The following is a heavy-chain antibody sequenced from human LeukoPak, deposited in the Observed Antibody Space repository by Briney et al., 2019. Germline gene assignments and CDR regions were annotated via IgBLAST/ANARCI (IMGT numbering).Heavy chain of an antibody. CDR2: IYHSGST. CDR1: GGSISSGAYY. Sequence: SETLSLTCTVSGGSISSGAYYWSWIRQPPGKGLEWIGYIYHSGSTYYNPSLKSRVTISVDRSKNQFSLKLSSVTAADTAVYFCARSGIFGVVVIPFGYWGQGTLVSVSS. J-gene: IGHJ4*02. V-gene: IGHV4-30-2*01. CDR3: ARSGIFGVVVIPFGY. D-gene: IGHD3-3*01.